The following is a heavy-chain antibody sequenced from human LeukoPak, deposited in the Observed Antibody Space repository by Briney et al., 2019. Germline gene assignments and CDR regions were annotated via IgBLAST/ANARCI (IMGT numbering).Heavy chain of an antibody. Sequence: SQTLSLTCTVSGVSISSGGYYWRWLRQHPGKGLEWIGYIYYSGSTYYHPSLKSRVTISVDTSKNQFSLKLSSVTAADTAVYYCARAPPYPPYGMDVWGKGTTVTVSS. CDR2: IYYSGST. CDR1: GVSISSGGYY. V-gene: IGHV4-31*03. CDR3: ARAPPYPPYGMDV. J-gene: IGHJ6*04.